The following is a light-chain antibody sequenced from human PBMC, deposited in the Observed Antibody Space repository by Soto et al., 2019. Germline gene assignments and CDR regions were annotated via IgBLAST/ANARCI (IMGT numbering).Light chain of an antibody. CDR2: GAS. CDR3: QQYNSWPLT. J-gene: IGKJ4*01. Sequence: VLTQSPGALSSSPGGRATLSCRASQSVSRNYVAWYQQKPGQAPRLLIYGASTRATGIPARFSGSGSGTEFTLSISSLQSEHFAVYYCQQYNSWPLTFGGGTKVDVK. V-gene: IGKV3-15*01. CDR1: QSVSRN.